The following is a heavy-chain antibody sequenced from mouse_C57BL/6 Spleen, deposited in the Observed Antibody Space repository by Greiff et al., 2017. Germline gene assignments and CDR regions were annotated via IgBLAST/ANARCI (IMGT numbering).Heavy chain of an antibody. CDR1: GFNIKDDY. V-gene: IGHV14-4*01. D-gene: IGHD2-4*01. J-gene: IGHJ3*01. CDR3: TTWDYDTSAY. Sequence: EVQLQQSGAELVRPGASVKLSCTASGFNIKDDYMHWVKQRPEQGLEWIGWIDPENGDTEYASKFQGKATITADTSSNTAYLQLSSLTSENTAVYYCTTWDYDTSAYWGQGTLVTVSA. CDR2: IDPENGDT.